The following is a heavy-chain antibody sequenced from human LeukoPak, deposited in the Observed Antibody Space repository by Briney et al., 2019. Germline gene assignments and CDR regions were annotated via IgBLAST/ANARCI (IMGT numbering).Heavy chain of an antibody. CDR3: ARTYYYDSSGYPLTPYYYYYGMDV. CDR1: GFTFSSYS. J-gene: IGHJ6*02. V-gene: IGHV3-21*01. D-gene: IGHD3-22*01. CDR2: ISSSSSYI. Sequence: GGSLRLSCAASGFTFSSYSMNWVRQAPGKGLEWVSSISSSSSYIYYADSVKGRFTISRDNAKNSLYLQMNSLRAEDTAVYYCARTYYYDSSGYPLTPYYYYYGMDVWGQGTTVTVSS.